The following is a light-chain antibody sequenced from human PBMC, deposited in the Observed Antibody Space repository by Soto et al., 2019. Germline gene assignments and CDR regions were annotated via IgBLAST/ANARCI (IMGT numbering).Light chain of an antibody. CDR2: AAS. J-gene: IGKJ5*01. V-gene: IGKV1-39*01. CDR1: ESIARH. Sequence: DIQMTQSPSSLSASVGDRVTITCRASESIARHLNWYQQKPGKAPKLLIYAASSLQNGVPSRFRGGGSGTDFTLTISNLHPEDFAIYYCQQTYSTLSITFGQGTRLEIK. CDR3: QQTYSTLSIT.